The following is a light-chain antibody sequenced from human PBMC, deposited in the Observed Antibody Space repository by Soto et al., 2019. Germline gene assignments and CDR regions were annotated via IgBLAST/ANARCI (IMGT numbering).Light chain of an antibody. CDR1: QSVTSSY. V-gene: IGKV3-20*01. Sequence: EIVLTQSPGTLSLSPGERATLSCRASQSVTSSYLAWYQHKPGQAPRLLIYGASTRATGIPDRFRGSGSGTDFTLTISRLEPEDFVVYYCQQYGSSPRTFGQGTKVEIK. CDR3: QQYGSSPRT. J-gene: IGKJ1*01. CDR2: GAS.